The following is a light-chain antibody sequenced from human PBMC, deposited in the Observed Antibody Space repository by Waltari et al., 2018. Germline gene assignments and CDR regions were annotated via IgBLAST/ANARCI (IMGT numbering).Light chain of an antibody. J-gene: IGLJ2*01. V-gene: IGLV1-40*01. Sequence: QSVLTQPPSVSGAPGQTVTISCIGGRSNIGPGYDVHWYQQLPQPAPKLLIYASTNRPSGISDRFSGSKSGTSASLVITGLQIEDEAVYYCQSYDTRLSASVIFGGGTELTVL. CDR3: QSYDTRLSASVI. CDR2: AST. CDR1: RSNIGPGYD.